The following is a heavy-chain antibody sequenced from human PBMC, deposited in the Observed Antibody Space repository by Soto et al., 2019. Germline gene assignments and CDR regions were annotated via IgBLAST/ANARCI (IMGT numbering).Heavy chain of an antibody. D-gene: IGHD4-17*01. CDR1: GGSISSYY. Sequence: PSETLSLTCTVSGGSISSYYWSWIRQPPGKGLEWIGYIYYSGSTNYNPSLKSRVTIPVDTSKNQFSLKLSSVTAADTAVYYCARRYGPGFDYWGQGTLVTVSS. J-gene: IGHJ4*02. CDR2: IYYSGST. CDR3: ARRYGPGFDY. V-gene: IGHV4-59*08.